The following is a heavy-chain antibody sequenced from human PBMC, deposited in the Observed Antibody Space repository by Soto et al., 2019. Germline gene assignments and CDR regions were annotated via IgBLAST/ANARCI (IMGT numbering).Heavy chain of an antibody. D-gene: IGHD3-16*02. J-gene: IGHJ3*02. CDR1: GYTFTSYG. Sequence: QVQLVQSGAEVKKPGASVKVSCKASGYTFTSYGISWVRQAPGQGLEWMGWISAYNGNTNYAQKLQGRVTMTTDTSTSTAYMELRSLRSDDTAVYYCARELPLMITFGGDIVDAFDIWGQGTMVTVSS. CDR3: ARELPLMITFGGDIVDAFDI. CDR2: ISAYNGNT. V-gene: IGHV1-18*01.